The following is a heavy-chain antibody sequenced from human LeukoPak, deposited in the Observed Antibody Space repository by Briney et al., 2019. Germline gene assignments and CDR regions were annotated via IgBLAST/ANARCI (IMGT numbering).Heavy chain of an antibody. Sequence: SETLSLTCTGPARSISSGSYYWSWIRQPAGKGLEWIGRIYTRGSTNYNPSLKSRVTISVDTSKNQFSLKLSSVTAADTAVYYCARDIVVVVAATYNWFDPWGQGTLVTVSS. V-gene: IGHV4-61*02. CDR2: IYTRGST. CDR3: ARDIVVVVAATYNWFDP. D-gene: IGHD2-15*01. CDR1: ARSISSGSYY. J-gene: IGHJ5*02.